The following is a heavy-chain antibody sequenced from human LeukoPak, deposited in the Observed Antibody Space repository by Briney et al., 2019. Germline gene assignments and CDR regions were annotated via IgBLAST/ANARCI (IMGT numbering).Heavy chain of an antibody. V-gene: IGHV1-2*02. CDR2: VNPNNGGT. CDR3: ARIRRPDYDILSGYLPNHYYGMDV. J-gene: IGHJ6*02. D-gene: IGHD3-9*01. Sequence: ASVKVSCKASGYAFIVYYIHWVPHAPGQGPEWMGWVNPNNGGTKYEQKFQGRVTMTRDTSINTAYMELSRLRSDDTAVYYCARIRRPDYDILSGYLPNHYYGMDVWGQGTTVTVS. CDR1: GYAFIVYY.